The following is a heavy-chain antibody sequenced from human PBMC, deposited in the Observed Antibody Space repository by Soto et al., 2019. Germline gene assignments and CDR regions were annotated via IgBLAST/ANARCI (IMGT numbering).Heavy chain of an antibody. J-gene: IGHJ3*02. D-gene: IGHD6-13*01. Sequence: GGSLRLSCAASGFTFSSYEMNWVRQAPGKGLEWVSYISSGGSTYYADSVKGRFTISRDNSKNTLYLQMNSLRAEDTAVYYCAKDRIAAAAPGSAFDIWGQGTMVTVSS. V-gene: IGHV3-23*01. CDR2: ISSGGST. CDR3: AKDRIAAAAPGSAFDI. CDR1: GFTFSSYE.